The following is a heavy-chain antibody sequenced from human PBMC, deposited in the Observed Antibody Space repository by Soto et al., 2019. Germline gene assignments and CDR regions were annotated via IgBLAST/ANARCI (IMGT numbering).Heavy chain of an antibody. CDR1: GGTFNIYT. CDR2: IIPMLSMS. V-gene: IGHV1-69*02. J-gene: IGHJ4*02. CDR3: ATSYGSGSRPFDY. D-gene: IGHD3-10*01. Sequence: QVQLVESGAEVKKSGSSVRVSCKASGGTFNIYTLSWVQQAPGQRIEWMGRIIPMLSMSTYAQKFQGRVSIIADKSTNTVYLDLSSLRSDDTAIYYRATSYGSGSRPFDYWGQGTLVTVSS.